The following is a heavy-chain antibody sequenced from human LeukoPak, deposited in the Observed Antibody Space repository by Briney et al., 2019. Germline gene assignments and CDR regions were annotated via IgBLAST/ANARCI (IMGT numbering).Heavy chain of an antibody. CDR3: TKVPRSRITIFGVVTSLGIDY. CDR2: ISGSGGST. D-gene: IGHD3-3*01. Sequence: GGSLRLCCAASGFTFSSYAMSWVRQAPGKGLEWVSAISGSGGSTYYADSVEGRFTISRDNSKNTLYLQMNSLRAEDTAVYYCTKVPRSRITIFGVVTSLGIDYWGQGTLVTVSS. J-gene: IGHJ4*02. V-gene: IGHV3-23*01. CDR1: GFTFSSYA.